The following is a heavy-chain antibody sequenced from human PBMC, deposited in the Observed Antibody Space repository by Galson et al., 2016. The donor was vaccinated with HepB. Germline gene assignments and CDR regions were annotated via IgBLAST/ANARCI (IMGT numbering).Heavy chain of an antibody. V-gene: IGHV3-30*18. D-gene: IGHD3-10*01. J-gene: IGHJ6*01. Sequence: SLRLSCAASGFTFSTYGMHWVRQAPGKGLEWVALISHDGSHTYSADSVKGRFTISRDNSKNTLFLQMNSLRAEDTAVYYCAKEGDNYYYYGMDVWGKGTTVTVSS. CDR3: AKEGDNYYYYGMDV. CDR1: GFTFSTYG. CDR2: ISHDGSHT.